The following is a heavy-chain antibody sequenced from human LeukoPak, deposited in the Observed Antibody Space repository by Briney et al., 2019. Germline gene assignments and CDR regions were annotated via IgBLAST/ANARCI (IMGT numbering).Heavy chain of an antibody. CDR1: GGSINTYY. CDR3: ARRKAAGYAFDI. V-gene: IGHV4-59*12. Sequence: PSETLSLTCTVSGGSINTYYWSWIRQPPGKGLEWIGNIYDTGSTKYNPSLKSRVTISVDTSKSQFSLKLSSVTAADTAVYYCARRKAAGYAFDIWGQGTMVTVSS. CDR2: IYDTGST. D-gene: IGHD6-13*01. J-gene: IGHJ3*02.